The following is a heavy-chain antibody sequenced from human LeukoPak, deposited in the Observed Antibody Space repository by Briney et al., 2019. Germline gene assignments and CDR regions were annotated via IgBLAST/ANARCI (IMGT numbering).Heavy chain of an antibody. CDR3: ARVQFPEWGNWFDP. V-gene: IGHV1-2*02. Sequence: ASVTVSCKASGYTFTGYYMHWVRQAPGQGLEWMGWINPNSGGTNYAQKFQGRVTMTRDTSISTAYMELSRLRSDDTAVYYCARVQFPEWGNWFDPWGQGTLVTVSS. J-gene: IGHJ5*02. CDR1: GYTFTGYY. CDR2: INPNSGGT. D-gene: IGHD3-16*01.